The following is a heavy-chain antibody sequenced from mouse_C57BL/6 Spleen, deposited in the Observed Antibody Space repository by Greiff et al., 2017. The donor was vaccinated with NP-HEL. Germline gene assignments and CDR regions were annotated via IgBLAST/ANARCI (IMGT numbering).Heavy chain of an antibody. Sequence: ESGPGLVKPSQSLSLTCSVTGYSITSGYYWNWIRQFPGNKLEWMGYISYDGSNNYNPSIKNRISITRDTSKNQFFLKLNSVTTEDTATYYCANYYGSSYGFAYWGQGTLVTVSA. CDR1: GYSITSGYY. V-gene: IGHV3-6*01. CDR2: ISYDGSN. CDR3: ANYYGSSYGFAY. D-gene: IGHD1-1*01. J-gene: IGHJ3*01.